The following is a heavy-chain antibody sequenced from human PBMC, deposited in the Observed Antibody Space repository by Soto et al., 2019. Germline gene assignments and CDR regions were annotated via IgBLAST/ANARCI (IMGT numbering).Heavy chain of an antibody. CDR2: SNIGNGNT. D-gene: IGHD2-15*01. V-gene: IGHV1-3*04. CDR1: GYTFTSYA. CDR3: ASEPVCGGLCYDHWLDT. J-gene: IGHJ5*02. Sequence: QVQLVQSGAEVKKPGASVRVSCRTSGYTFTSYAIHWVRQAPGQGLEWMAWSNIGNGNTKYSQKFQGRVTVSRDTSASTAYMELSSLRSEDTAVYYCASEPVCGGLCYDHWLDTWGQGTLVTVSS.